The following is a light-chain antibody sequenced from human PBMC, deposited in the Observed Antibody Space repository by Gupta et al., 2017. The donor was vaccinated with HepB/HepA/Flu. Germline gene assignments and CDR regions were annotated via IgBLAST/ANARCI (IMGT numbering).Light chain of an antibody. V-gene: IGKV4-1*01. CDR2: WAS. CDR1: QSVLYSSNNKNY. CDR3: QQYDSTHF. J-gene: IGKJ3*01. Sequence: DIVMTQSPDSLAVSLGERATINCKSSQSVLYSSNNKNYLAWYQQKPGQPPKLLIYWASTRESGVPDRFSGSGSGTDFTRTISSLQAEDVAVYYCQQYDSTHFFGHGTKVDIK.